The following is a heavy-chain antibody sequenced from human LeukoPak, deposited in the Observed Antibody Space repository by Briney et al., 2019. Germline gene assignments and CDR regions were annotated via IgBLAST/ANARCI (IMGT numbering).Heavy chain of an antibody. CDR2: ISGTTDGP. V-gene: IGHV3-23*01. D-gene: IGHD4-23*01. CDR1: GFSFSSYS. CDR3: AKDPLGYGGHYFDN. J-gene: IGHJ4*02. Sequence: GGSLRLSCAASGFSFSSYSMHSVRQAPGKGLEWVSTISGTTDGPYYADSVKGRFTTSRDNSKNTMYLQINNVRAEDTAVYYCAKDPLGYGGHYFDNWGQGTRVTVSS.